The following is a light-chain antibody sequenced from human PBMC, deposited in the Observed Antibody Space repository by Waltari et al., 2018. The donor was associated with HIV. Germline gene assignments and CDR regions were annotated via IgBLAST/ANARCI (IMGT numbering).Light chain of an antibody. J-gene: IGKJ1*01. CDR2: DAS. CDR1: QSVSSY. V-gene: IGKV3-11*01. CDR3: QQRSNWPPSWT. Sequence: EIVLTQSPVTLSLSPGERATLSCRASQSVSSYLAWYQQKPGQAPRLLIYDASNRATGIPARFSGSGSGTDFTLTISSLEPEDFAFYYCQQRSNWPPSWTFGQGTKVEIK.